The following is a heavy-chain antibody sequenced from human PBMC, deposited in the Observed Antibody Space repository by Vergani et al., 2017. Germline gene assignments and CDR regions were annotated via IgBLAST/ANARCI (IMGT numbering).Heavy chain of an antibody. J-gene: IGHJ2*01. D-gene: IGHD6-13*01. V-gene: IGHV3-9*01. CDR2: INWNSDSI. CDR3: VKDIAASGSYWYFDL. CDR1: GFTFDDYA. Sequence: EVQLVESGGGLVQPGRSLRLSCAASGFTFDDYAMHWVRQAPGKGLEWVSGINWNSDSIAYADSVKGRFTISRDNAKNSLYLQMNSLRAEDTVLYYCVKDIAASGSYWYFDLWGRGTLVTVSS.